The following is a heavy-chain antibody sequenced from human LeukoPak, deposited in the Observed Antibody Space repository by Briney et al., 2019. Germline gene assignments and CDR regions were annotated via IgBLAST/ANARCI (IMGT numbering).Heavy chain of an antibody. V-gene: IGHV3-30*04. D-gene: IGHD3-9*01. CDR1: GFTFSSYA. Sequence: GGSLRLSCAASGFTFSSYAMHWVRQAPGKGLEWVAVISYDGSNKYYADSVKGRFTISRDNAKNSLYLQMNSLRAEDTAVYYCAKDRDDWLSTSDYWGQGTLVTVSS. CDR2: ISYDGSNK. J-gene: IGHJ4*02. CDR3: AKDRDDWLSTSDY.